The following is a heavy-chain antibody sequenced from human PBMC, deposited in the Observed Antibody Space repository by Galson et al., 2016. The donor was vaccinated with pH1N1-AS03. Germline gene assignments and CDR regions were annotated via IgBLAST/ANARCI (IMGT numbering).Heavy chain of an antibody. J-gene: IGHJ2*01. CDR2: IRQDGSEK. CDR3: ARESPLNYYLEL. D-gene: IGHD1-7*01. V-gene: IGHV3-7*03. Sequence: SLRLSCAASGFSFSASWVSWVRQAPGKGLEWVANIRQDGSEKYYVDSVEGRFTISRDNAKNSLYLQMNSLRDEDRAVYYCARESPLNYYLELWGRGTLVTVSS. CDR1: GFSFSASW.